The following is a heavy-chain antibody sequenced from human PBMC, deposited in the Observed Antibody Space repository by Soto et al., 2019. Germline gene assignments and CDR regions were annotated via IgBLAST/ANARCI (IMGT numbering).Heavy chain of an antibody. CDR3: ASDHPDIAVAGGRAFFSYGMDV. D-gene: IGHD6-19*01. V-gene: IGHV4-30-4*01. Sequence: SETLSLTCTVSGGSISSGDYYWSWIRQPPGKGLEWIGYIYYSGSTYYNPSLKSRVNISIDTSKNQFSLKLRSVTAADTAVYYCASDHPDIAVAGGRAFFSYGMDVWGQGTTVTVSS. J-gene: IGHJ6*02. CDR2: IYYSGST. CDR1: GGSISSGDYY.